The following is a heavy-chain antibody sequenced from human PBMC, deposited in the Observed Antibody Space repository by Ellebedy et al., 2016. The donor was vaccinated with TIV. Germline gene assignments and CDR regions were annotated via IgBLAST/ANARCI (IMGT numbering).Heavy chain of an antibody. Sequence: GGSLRLSCVASGFTFSSYWMSWVRQAPGRGLEWVANLKQDGSEEYYVGSVKGRFTISRDNAKKSLYLQMNSLRAEDTAVYYCARDGKEDAGRDIVVVVAAHYYYGMDVWGQGTTVTVSS. V-gene: IGHV3-7*01. CDR3: ARDGKEDAGRDIVVVVAAHYYYGMDV. CDR2: LKQDGSEE. CDR1: GFTFSSYW. J-gene: IGHJ6*02. D-gene: IGHD2-15*01.